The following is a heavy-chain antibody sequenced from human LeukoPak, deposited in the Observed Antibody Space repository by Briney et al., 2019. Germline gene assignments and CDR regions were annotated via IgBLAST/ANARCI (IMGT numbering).Heavy chain of an antibody. J-gene: IGHJ4*02. CDR1: TFTVSSNY. CDR2: FYSGGST. Sequence: PGGSLRLSCAASTFTVSSNYMSWVRQAPGKGLEWVSVFYSGGSTYYADSVKGRFTISRDNSKNTLYLQMNSLRAEDTAVYYCARTKDYYYDSSGYYGYWGQGTLVTVSS. D-gene: IGHD3-22*01. CDR3: ARTKDYYYDSSGYYGY. V-gene: IGHV3-66*02.